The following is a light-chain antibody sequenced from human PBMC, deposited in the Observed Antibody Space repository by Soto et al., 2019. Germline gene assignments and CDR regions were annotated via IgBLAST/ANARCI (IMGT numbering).Light chain of an antibody. CDR3: CSYAGTGTYGV. J-gene: IGLJ2*01. V-gene: IGLV2-11*01. Sequence: QSALTQPRSVSGSPGLSVTISCTGTSSDVGGYNYVSWYQQHPDKAPKLMIYDVSKRPSGVPDRFSGSKSDNTASLTISGLQAEDEADYYCCSYAGTGTYGVFVGGTKLTVL. CDR1: SSDVGGYNY. CDR2: DVS.